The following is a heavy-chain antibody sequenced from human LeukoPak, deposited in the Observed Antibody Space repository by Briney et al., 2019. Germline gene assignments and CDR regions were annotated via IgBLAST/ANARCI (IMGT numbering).Heavy chain of an antibody. Sequence: GGSLRLSCAASGFTFSSYSMNWVRQAPGKGLEWVSSISSSSSYIYYADSVKGRFTISRDNAKNSLYLQMNSLRAEDTAVYYCARGRTTQSYASSGFYPRDYWGQGTLVTVSS. CDR2: ISSSSSYI. J-gene: IGHJ4*02. V-gene: IGHV3-21*04. CDR3: ARGRTTQSYASSGFYPRDY. D-gene: IGHD3-22*01. CDR1: GFTFSSYS.